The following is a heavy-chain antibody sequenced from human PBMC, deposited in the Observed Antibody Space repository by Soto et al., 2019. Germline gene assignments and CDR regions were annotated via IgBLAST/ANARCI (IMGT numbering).Heavy chain of an antibody. CDR3: GRERDGSSWSSAEYLQH. V-gene: IGHV1-18*01. Sequence: GASVKVSCKASGYTFTTYGIHWVRQAPGQGLEWMGWISGYNGNTNYAQKFQGRATMTTDTSTTTAYMDLRSLRSDDTAVYYCGRERDGSSWSSAEYLQHWGQGTLVTVSS. D-gene: IGHD6-13*01. CDR2: ISGYNGNT. CDR1: GYTFTTYG. J-gene: IGHJ1*01.